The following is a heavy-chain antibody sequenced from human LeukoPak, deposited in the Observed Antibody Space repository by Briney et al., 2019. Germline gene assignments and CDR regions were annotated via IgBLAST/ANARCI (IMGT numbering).Heavy chain of an antibody. CDR1: GGTFSSYA. Sequence: SVKVSCKASGGTFSSYAISWVRQAPGQGLEWMGRIIPIFGTANYAQKFQGRVTITTDESTITAYMELSSLRSEDTAVYYCARDGRKIAVATLGYNWFDPWGQGTLVTVSS. CDR3: ARDGRKIAVATLGYNWFDP. CDR2: IIPIFGTA. D-gene: IGHD6-19*01. V-gene: IGHV1-69*05. J-gene: IGHJ5*02.